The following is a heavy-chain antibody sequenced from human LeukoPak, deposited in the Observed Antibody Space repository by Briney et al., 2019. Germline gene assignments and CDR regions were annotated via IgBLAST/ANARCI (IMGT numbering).Heavy chain of an antibody. V-gene: IGHV4-34*01. Sequence: SETLSLTCAVYGGSFSGYYWSWIRQPPGKGLEWIGEINHSGSTNYNPSLKSRVTISVDTSKNQFSLKLSSVTAADTAVYYCARHAATMVRGVHAFDYWGQGTLVTVSS. CDR3: ARHAATMVRGVHAFDY. CDR2: INHSGST. J-gene: IGHJ4*02. D-gene: IGHD3-10*01. CDR1: GGSFSGYY.